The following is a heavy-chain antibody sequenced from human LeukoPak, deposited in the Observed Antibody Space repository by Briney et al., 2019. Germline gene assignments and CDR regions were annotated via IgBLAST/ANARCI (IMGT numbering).Heavy chain of an antibody. CDR2: IVVGSGNT. CDR3: AAEPTLRFLEWSFGGMDV. D-gene: IGHD3-3*01. V-gene: IGHV1-58*01. Sequence: SVKVSCKASGFTFTSSAVQWVRQARGQRLEWIGWIVVGSGNTNYAQKFQERVTITRDMSTSTAYMELSSLRSEDTAVYYCAAEPTLRFLEWSFGGMDVWGQGTTVTVSS. J-gene: IGHJ6*02. CDR1: GFTFTSSA.